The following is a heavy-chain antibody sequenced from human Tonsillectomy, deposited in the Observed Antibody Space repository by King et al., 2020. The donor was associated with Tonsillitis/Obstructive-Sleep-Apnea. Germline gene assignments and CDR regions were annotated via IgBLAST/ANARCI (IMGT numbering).Heavy chain of an antibody. D-gene: IGHD6-13*01. Sequence: EVQLVESGGGLVQPGGSLRLSCSASGFTFSNYSIHWVRQAPGKGLEYVSTISSNGGRTYYADSVKGRFTISRDNSKNTMYLQMRGLRAEDTAVYYCVKGVPVAGNYFQHWGQGTLVTVSS. V-gene: IGHV3-64D*06. J-gene: IGHJ1*01. CDR1: GFTFSNYS. CDR3: VKGVPVAGNYFQH. CDR2: ISSNGGRT.